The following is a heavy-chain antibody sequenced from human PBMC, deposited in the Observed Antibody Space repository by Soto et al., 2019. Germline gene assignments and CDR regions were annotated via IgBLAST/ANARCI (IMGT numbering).Heavy chain of an antibody. Sequence: SETLSLTCTVSGASISYGGFSWSWIRQSPGKGLEWIGYISHLENTYLHPSFKSRLTMSIDRTRKQFSLKLNSVTAAEIAVYYCARGGGYDSFDYWGQGVLVTVSS. J-gene: IGHJ4*02. V-gene: IGHV4-30-2*06. CDR3: ARGGGYDSFDY. CDR2: ISHLENT. D-gene: IGHD5-12*01. CDR1: GASISYGGFS.